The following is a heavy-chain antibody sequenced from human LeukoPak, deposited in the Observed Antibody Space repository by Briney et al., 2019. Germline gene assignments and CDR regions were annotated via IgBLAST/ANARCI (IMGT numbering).Heavy chain of an antibody. V-gene: IGHV3-7*01. CDR1: GFIFSIYW. D-gene: IGHD3-3*01. J-gene: IGHJ6*02. CDR2: IKQDGSEK. Sequence: GGSLRLSCAATGFIFSIYWMSWVRQAPGKGLEWVAHIKQDGSEKYYVDSVKGRFTISRDNAKNSVYLQMNSLRAEDTAVYYCARDRSYYDFWSGYPGSVWGQGTTVTVSS. CDR3: ARDRSYYDFWSGYPGSV.